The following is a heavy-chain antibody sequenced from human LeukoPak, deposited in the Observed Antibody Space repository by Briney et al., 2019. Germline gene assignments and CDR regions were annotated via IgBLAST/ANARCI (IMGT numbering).Heavy chain of an antibody. CDR2: IIPILGIA. J-gene: IGHJ4*02. CDR3: ARERVTMVRGVFDY. V-gene: IGHV1-69*10. D-gene: IGHD3-10*01. CDR1: GGTFISYA. Sequence: SVKVSCKASGGTFISYAISWVRQARGQGLEWMGGIIPILGIANYAQKFQGRVTITADKSTSTAYMELSSLRSEDTAVYYCARERVTMVRGVFDYWGQGTLVTVSS.